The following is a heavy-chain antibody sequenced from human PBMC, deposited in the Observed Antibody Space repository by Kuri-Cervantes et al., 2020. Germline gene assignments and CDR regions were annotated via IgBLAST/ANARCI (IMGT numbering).Heavy chain of an antibody. V-gene: IGHV4-59*08. J-gene: IGHJ4*02. D-gene: IGHD3-10*01. CDR2: IYYSGST. CDR1: GGSISSYY. CDR3: ASGRRGAFDY. Sequence: SETLSLTCTVSGGSISSYYWSWIRQPPGKGLEWIGYIYYSGSTYYNPSLKSRVTISVDTSKNHFSLKLTSVTATDTAVYYCASGRRGAFDYWGQGTLVTVSS.